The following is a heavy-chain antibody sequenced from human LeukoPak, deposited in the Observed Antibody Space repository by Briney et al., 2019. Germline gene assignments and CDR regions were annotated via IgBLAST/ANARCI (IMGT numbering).Heavy chain of an antibody. CDR2: ISYSGST. CDR3: ARGTVDTGLDYDY. Sequence: SETLSFTCTVSGGSISSGGYYWSWIRQHPGKGLEWIGYISYSGSTYYKPSLKSRVTISVDRSKNQFSLKLNSVTAADTAVYYCARGTVDTGLDYDYWGQGTLVTVSS. CDR1: GGSISSGGYY. V-gene: IGHV4-31*03. J-gene: IGHJ4*02. D-gene: IGHD5-18*01.